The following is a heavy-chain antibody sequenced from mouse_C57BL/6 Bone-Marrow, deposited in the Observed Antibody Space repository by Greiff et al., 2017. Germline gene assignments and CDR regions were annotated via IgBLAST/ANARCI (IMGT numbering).Heavy chain of an antibody. CDR3: AITTNFDY. D-gene: IGHD1-1*01. Sequence: VQLQQSGPELVKPGASVKISCKASGYAFSSSWMNWVKQRPGKGLEWIGRIYPGDGDTNYNGKFKGKATLTADKSSSTAYMHLSSLTSEDSAVYFCAITTNFDYWGQGTTLTVSS. CDR2: IYPGDGDT. J-gene: IGHJ2*01. CDR1: GYAFSSSW. V-gene: IGHV1-82*01.